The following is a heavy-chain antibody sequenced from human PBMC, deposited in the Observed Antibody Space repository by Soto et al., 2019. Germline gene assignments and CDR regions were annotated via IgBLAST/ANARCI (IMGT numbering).Heavy chain of an antibody. CDR2: INHSGST. CDR1: GGSFCGYY. D-gene: IGHD6-19*01. Sequence: QVQLQQWGAGLLKPSETLSLTCAVYGGSFCGYYWSWIRQPPGKGLEWIGEINHSGSTNYNPSLKSRVTISVDTSKNQFSLKLSSVTAADTAVYYCAREGIAVASDYWGQGTLVTVSS. V-gene: IGHV4-34*01. J-gene: IGHJ4*02. CDR3: AREGIAVASDY.